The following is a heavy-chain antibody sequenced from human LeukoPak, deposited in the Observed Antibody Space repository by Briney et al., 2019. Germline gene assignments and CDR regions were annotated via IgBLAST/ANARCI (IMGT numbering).Heavy chain of an antibody. CDR3: ARETTSSGHDY. D-gene: IGHD3-22*01. CDR1: GGSISNGDYY. CDR2: IYYSGRT. V-gene: IGHV4-30-4*01. J-gene: IGHJ4*02. Sequence: TTSGTLSLTCTVSGGSISNGDYYWCWIRQPPGKGLEWIGYIYYSGRTYYNPSLKSRVSISLDTSKNQFSLKMSSVTAADTAVYYCARETTSSGHDYWGQGTLVTVSS.